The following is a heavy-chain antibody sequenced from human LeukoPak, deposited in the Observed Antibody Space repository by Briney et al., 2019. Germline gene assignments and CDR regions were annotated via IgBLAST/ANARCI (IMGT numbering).Heavy chain of an antibody. CDR1: GGSISRGGYY. D-gene: IGHD1-26*01. J-gene: IGHJ4*02. V-gene: IGHV4-31*03. CDR3: ARFQLLGYFDY. CDR2: IYYSGST. Sequence: SQTLSLTCTVSGGSISRGGYYWSWIRQHPGKGLEWIGYIYYSGSTYYYPSLKSRVTISVDTSKNQFSLKLSSVTAADTAVYYCARFQLLGYFDYWGQGTLVTVSS.